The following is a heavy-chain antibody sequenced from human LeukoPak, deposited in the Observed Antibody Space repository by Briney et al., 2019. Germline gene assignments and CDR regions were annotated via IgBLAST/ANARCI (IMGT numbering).Heavy chain of an antibody. J-gene: IGHJ4*02. CDR3: ASAILTGYPFDY. D-gene: IGHD3-9*01. CDR1: GFTFSSYE. Sequence: GGSLRLSCAASGFTFSSYEMNWVRQAPGKGLEWGSYISSSGSTIYYADSVKGRFTISRDNAKNSLYLQMNSLRAEDTAVYYCASAILTGYPFDYWGQGTLVTVSS. V-gene: IGHV3-48*03. CDR2: ISSSGSTI.